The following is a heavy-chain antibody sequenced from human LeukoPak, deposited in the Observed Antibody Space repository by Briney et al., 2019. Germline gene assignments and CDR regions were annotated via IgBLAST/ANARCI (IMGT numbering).Heavy chain of an antibody. Sequence: PGGSLRLSCSVSGFTISSYAMHWVRQAPGKGLEYVSSISSDGGSTFYADPVKGRFTISRDNSKNTLSLQMSSLRTEDTAVYYCVKDRWVDYWGQGTLVTVSS. CDR2: ISSDGGST. V-gene: IGHV3-64D*06. D-gene: IGHD4-23*01. J-gene: IGHJ4*02. CDR1: GFTISSYA. CDR3: VKDRWVDY.